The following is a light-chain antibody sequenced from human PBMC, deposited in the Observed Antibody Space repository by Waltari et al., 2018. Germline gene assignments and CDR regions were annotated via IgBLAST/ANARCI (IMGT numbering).Light chain of an antibody. CDR3: QQYYRIPLS. CDR2: WAS. Sequence: DIVVTQSPQVLSVSLGERAPINCQPRQSVLYSSNNKNYIAWFQQKPGQRPRLLIYWASTRESGVPDRFSGSGSGTDFSLTIANLQAEDVAVYYCQQYYRIPLSFGGGTKVEIK. J-gene: IGKJ4*01. CDR1: QSVLYSSNNKNY. V-gene: IGKV4-1*01.